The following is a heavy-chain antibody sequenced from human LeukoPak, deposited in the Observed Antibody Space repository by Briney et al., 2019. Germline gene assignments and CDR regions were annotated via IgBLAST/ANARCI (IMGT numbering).Heavy chain of an antibody. CDR2: IYTSGST. CDR1: GGSISSGSYY. Sequence: PSETLSLTCTVSGGSISSGSYYWSWIRQPAGKGLEWIGRIYTSGSTNYNPSLKSRVTISVDTSKNQFSLKLSSVTAADTAVYYCATNFDWLEGFDPWGQGTLVTVSS. D-gene: IGHD3-9*01. J-gene: IGHJ5*02. CDR3: ATNFDWLEGFDP. V-gene: IGHV4-61*02.